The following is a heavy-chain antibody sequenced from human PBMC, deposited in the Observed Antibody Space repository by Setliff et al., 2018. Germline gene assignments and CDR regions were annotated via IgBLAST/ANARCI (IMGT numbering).Heavy chain of an antibody. V-gene: IGHV4-39*02. CDR3: ARAPNDLGVDWLFNNYFDY. J-gene: IGHJ4*01. CDR1: GGSVSSGYYY. Sequence: PSETLSLTCNVSGGSVSSGYYYWDWIRQPPGKGLEWIGTVYYTGRTYYNPSLKSRVTIAVDAPDNHFSLKLRFVTAADTAVYYCARAPNDLGVDWLFNNYFDYWGHGTLVTVPS. D-gene: IGHD3-9*01. CDR2: VYYTGRT.